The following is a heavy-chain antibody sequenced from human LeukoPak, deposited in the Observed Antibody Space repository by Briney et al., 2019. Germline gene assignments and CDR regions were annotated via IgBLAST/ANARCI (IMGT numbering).Heavy chain of an antibody. Sequence: SETLSLTCTVSGGSISSYYWSWIRQPPGKGLEWIGYIYYSGSTNYNPSLKSRVTISVDTSKNQFSLKLSSVTAADTAVYYCARNRGSGSYYNLMNNYMDVWGKGTTVTISS. V-gene: IGHV4-59*08. CDR1: GGSISSYY. CDR2: IYYSGST. D-gene: IGHD3-10*01. J-gene: IGHJ6*03. CDR3: ARNRGSGSYYNLMNNYMDV.